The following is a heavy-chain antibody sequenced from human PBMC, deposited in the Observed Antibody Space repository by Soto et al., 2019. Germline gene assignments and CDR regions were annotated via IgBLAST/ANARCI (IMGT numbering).Heavy chain of an antibody. Sequence: GASVKVSCKASGGTFSSYAISWVRQAPGQGLEWMGGIIPIFGTANYAQKFQGRVTITADESTSTAYMELSSLRSEDTAVYYCARGLGPSRLAPPNYYYYYGMDVWGQGTTVTVSS. D-gene: IGHD6-13*01. V-gene: IGHV1-69*13. CDR2: IIPIFGTA. CDR1: GGTFSSYA. J-gene: IGHJ6*02. CDR3: ARGLGPSRLAPPNYYYYYGMDV.